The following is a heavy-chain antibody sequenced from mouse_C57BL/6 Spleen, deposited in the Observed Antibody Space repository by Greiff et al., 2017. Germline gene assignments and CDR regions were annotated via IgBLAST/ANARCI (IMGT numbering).Heavy chain of an antibody. CDR2: IEPNGGGT. V-gene: IGHV1-72*01. D-gene: IGHD1-1*01. J-gene: IGHJ1*03. CDR3: AIFYYYGSSDLYFDV. Sequence: VQLQQSGAELVKPGASVKLSCKASGYTFTSYWMHWVKQRPGRGLEWIGRIEPNGGGTQYNEKFKSKATLTVDKPSSTAYMQRSSLTSEDSAVYYFAIFYYYGSSDLYFDVWDTGTTVTVSS. CDR1: GYTFTSYW.